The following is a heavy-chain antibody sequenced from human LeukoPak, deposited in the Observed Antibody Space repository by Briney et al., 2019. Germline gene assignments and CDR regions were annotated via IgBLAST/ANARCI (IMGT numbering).Heavy chain of an antibody. J-gene: IGHJ4*02. Sequence: SGPTLVKPTQTLTLTCTFSGFSLSTRGVRVSWIRQPPGKALEWLARIDWDDDKYYSTSLKTRLTISKDTSKNQVFLVMTNMDPVDTATYYCARTQDCSSPSCYPYYFDFWGQGSLVTVSS. CDR2: IDWDDDK. CDR3: ARTQDCSSPSCYPYYFDF. V-gene: IGHV2-70*04. D-gene: IGHD2-2*01. CDR1: GFSLSTRGVR.